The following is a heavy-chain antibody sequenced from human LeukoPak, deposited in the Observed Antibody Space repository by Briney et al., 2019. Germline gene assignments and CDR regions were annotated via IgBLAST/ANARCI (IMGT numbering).Heavy chain of an antibody. D-gene: IGHD4/OR15-4a*01. CDR2: ISYDGSNK. V-gene: IGHV3-30*18. J-gene: IGHJ4*02. Sequence: GGSLRLSCAASGFTFSSYGMHWVRQAPGKGLEGVAVISYDGSNKYYADSVKGRFTISRENSKNMLYLQMNSLRAEDTAVYYCAKAYGYGDYFDYWGQGTLVTVSS. CDR3: AKAYGYGDYFDY. CDR1: GFTFSSYG.